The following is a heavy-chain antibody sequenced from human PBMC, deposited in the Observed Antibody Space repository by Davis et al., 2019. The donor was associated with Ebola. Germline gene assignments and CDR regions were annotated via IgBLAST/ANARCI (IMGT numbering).Heavy chain of an antibody. CDR2: ISYDGSNK. D-gene: IGHD4-17*01. CDR1: GFTFSSYA. J-gene: IGHJ6*02. CDR3: ARDPGTVTTLSTYYYYGMDV. V-gene: IGHV3-30-3*01. Sequence: GESLKISCAASGFTFSSYAMHWVRQAPGKGLEWVAVISYDGSNKYYADSVKGRFTISRDNSKNTLYLQMNSLRAEDTAVYYCARDPGTVTTLSTYYYYGMDVWGQGTTVTVSS.